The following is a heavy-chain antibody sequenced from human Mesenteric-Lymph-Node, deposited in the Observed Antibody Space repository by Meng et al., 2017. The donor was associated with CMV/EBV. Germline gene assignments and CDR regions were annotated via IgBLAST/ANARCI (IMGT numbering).Heavy chain of an antibody. CDR1: GFTFSSYW. Sequence: GESLKISCAASGFTFSSYWMSWVRQAPGKGLEWVANIKQDGSEKYYVDSVKGRFTISRDNAKNSLYLQMNSLRAEDTAVYYCARVSPFWSGYHYYYGMDVWGQGTTVTVSS. CDR2: IKQDGSEK. V-gene: IGHV3-7*01. J-gene: IGHJ6*02. CDR3: ARVSPFWSGYHYYYGMDV. D-gene: IGHD3-3*01.